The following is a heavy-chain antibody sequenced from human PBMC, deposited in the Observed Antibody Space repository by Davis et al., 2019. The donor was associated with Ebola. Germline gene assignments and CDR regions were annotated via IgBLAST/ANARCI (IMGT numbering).Heavy chain of an antibody. CDR1: GFTFSSYA. CDR2: ISGSGGST. V-gene: IGHV3-23*01. Sequence: PGGSLRLSCAASGFTFSSYAMSWVRQAPGKGLEWVSAISGSGGSTYYADSVKGRFTISRDNSKNTLYLQMNSLRAEDTAVYYCARHDSLSYYYDSTRSGMDYWGQGTLVTVSS. D-gene: IGHD3-22*01. J-gene: IGHJ4*02. CDR3: ARHDSLSYYYDSTRSGMDY.